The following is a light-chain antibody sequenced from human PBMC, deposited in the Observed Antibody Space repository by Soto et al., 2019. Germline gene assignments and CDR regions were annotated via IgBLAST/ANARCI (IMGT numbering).Light chain of an antibody. J-gene: IGLJ1*01. Sequence: QSVLTQPPSVYGAPGQRVTISCTGSSSNIGATYDVQWYQQLPGTAPKLLIYGNSNRPSGVPDRFSGSKSGTSASLAITGLQADDEAYYYCQSYDSSLSAHYVFGTGTKLTVL. V-gene: IGLV1-40*01. CDR3: QSYDSSLSAHYV. CDR2: GNS. CDR1: SSNIGATYD.